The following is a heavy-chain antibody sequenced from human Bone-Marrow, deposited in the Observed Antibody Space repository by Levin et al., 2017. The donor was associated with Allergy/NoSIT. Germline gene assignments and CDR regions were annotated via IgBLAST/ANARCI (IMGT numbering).Heavy chain of an antibody. Sequence: GESLKISCEGSGYSFTNYWIGWVRQMPGKGLEWMGIIYPGDSDTKYSPSFQGQVTISADKSITTAYLQWSSLKASDTAIYYCARRWGSYEFFDLWGQGTLVTVPS. J-gene: IGHJ4*02. CDR3: ARRWGSYEFFDL. CDR2: IYPGDSDT. CDR1: GYSFTNYW. D-gene: IGHD3-3*01. V-gene: IGHV5-51*01.